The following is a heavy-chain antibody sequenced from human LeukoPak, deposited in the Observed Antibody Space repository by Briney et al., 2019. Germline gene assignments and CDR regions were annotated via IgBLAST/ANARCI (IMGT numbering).Heavy chain of an antibody. CDR2: INAGNGNT. D-gene: IGHD3-22*01. V-gene: IGHV1-3*01. Sequence: GASVKVSCKASGYTFTSYAMHWVRQAPGQRLEWMGWINAGNGNTKYSQKFQGRVTITRDTSASTAYMELSSLRSEDTAVYYCARDPADYYDSSGYSYFDYWGQGTLVTVSS. J-gene: IGHJ4*02. CDR1: GYTFTSYA. CDR3: ARDPADYYDSSGYSYFDY.